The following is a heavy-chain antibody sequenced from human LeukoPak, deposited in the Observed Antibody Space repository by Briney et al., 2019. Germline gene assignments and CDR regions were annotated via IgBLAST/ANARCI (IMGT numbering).Heavy chain of an antibody. D-gene: IGHD3-22*01. Sequence: ASVKVSCKASGYTFTSYGISWVRQAPGQRLEWMGGIIPIFGTANYAQKFQGRVTITADESTSTAYMELSSLRSEDTAVYYCTTKYYYDSSDYYVIDYWGQGTLVIVSS. CDR3: TTKYYYDSSDYYVIDY. V-gene: IGHV1-69*13. CDR1: GYTFTSYG. CDR2: IIPIFGTA. J-gene: IGHJ4*02.